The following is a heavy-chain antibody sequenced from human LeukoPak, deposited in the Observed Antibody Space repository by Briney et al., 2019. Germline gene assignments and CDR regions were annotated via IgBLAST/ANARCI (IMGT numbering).Heavy chain of an antibody. CDR2: ITPNNGGT. CDR3: ARDTNALAVAGSGAFDI. J-gene: IGHJ3*02. V-gene: IGHV1-2*02. Sequence: ASVKVSCKASGYTFTGYYMHWVRQAPGQGLEWMGWITPNNGGTKNAEKFQGRVTMTRDTSISTAYMELSSLRSDDTAIYYCARDTNALAVAGSGAFDIWGQGTMVTVSS. D-gene: IGHD6-19*01. CDR1: GYTFTGYY.